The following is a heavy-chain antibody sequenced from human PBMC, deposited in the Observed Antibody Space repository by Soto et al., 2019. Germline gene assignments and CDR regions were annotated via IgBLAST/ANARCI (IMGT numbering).Heavy chain of an antibody. D-gene: IGHD4-4*01. V-gene: IGHV1-18*01. CDR3: ARQGYSEGRRPSYYYGMDV. CDR2: ISAYNGNT. J-gene: IGHJ6*02. Sequence: ASVKVSCKASGYTFTSYGISWVRQAPGQGLEWMGWISAYNGNTNYAQKLQGRVTMTTDTSTSTAYMELRSLRSDDTAVYYCARQGYSEGRRPSYYYGMDVWGQGNTVNVS. CDR1: GYTFTSYG.